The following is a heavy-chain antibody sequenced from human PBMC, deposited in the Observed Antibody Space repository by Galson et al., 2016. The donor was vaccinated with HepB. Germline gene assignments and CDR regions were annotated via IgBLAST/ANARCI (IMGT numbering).Heavy chain of an antibody. D-gene: IGHD3-3*01. CDR2: INHGGST. V-gene: IGHV4-34*01. CDR3: VRGFWSGYYSSRFRSFGAPGDY. J-gene: IGHJ4*02. CDR1: GGSFNGFY. Sequence: SETLSLTCGVNGGSFNGFYWSWIRQPPGKGLEWIGEINHGGSTNYNPSLKSRVSISVDTSEKQFSLNLRSVTAADTAVYYCVRGFWSGYYSSRFRSFGAPGDYWGQGTLVTVSS.